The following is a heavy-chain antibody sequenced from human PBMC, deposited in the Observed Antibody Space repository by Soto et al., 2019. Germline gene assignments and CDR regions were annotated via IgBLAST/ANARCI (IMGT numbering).Heavy chain of an antibody. D-gene: IGHD3-22*01. J-gene: IGHJ6*02. Sequence: QVQLVQSGAEVKKPGASVKVSCKASGYTFTSYGISWVRQAPGQGLEWMGWISAYNGNTNYAQKLQGRVTMTTDTPTSTAYIELRSRRADDTAVYYCARDRVTMTWGLDYGMDVWGQGTTVTVSS. CDR1: GYTFTSYG. CDR3: ARDRVTMTWGLDYGMDV. CDR2: ISAYNGNT. V-gene: IGHV1-18*01.